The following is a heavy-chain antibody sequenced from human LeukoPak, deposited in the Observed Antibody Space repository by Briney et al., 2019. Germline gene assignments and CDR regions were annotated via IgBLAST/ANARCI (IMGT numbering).Heavy chain of an antibody. Sequence: PSETLSLTCSVSGGSISSTGHYWGWIRQSPEKGLDWIGSIYSNGNTYYNPSVKSRVTMSVATSKNQFSLKLTSMTAAETAVYYCARSATGTTGYFDYWGQGALVTVSS. V-gene: IGHV4-39*07. CDR1: GGSISSTGHY. CDR3: ARSATGTTGYFDY. CDR2: IYSNGNT. J-gene: IGHJ4*02. D-gene: IGHD4-17*01.